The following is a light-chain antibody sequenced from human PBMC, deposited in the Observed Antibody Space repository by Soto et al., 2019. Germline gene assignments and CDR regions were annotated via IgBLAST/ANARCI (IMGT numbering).Light chain of an antibody. J-gene: IGKJ1*01. V-gene: IGKV3-11*01. Sequence: EVVLTQSPATLSLSPGDRATLSCRASQSVNNFLAWYQQKPGQTPRLLIYDASKRATGIPARFSGSGSGTEFTLTISNLQSEDFAVYYCQQYAKWPPQTFGQGTKVDIK. CDR2: DAS. CDR3: QQYAKWPPQT. CDR1: QSVNNF.